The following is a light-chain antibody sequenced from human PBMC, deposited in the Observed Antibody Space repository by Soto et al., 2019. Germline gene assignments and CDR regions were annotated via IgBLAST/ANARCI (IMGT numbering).Light chain of an antibody. CDR2: GAS. CDR1: QSFNSIY. V-gene: IGKV3-20*01. CDR3: HQYDSWT. J-gene: IGKJ1*01. Sequence: EIVLTQSPVTLSLSPGERATLSCRASQSFNSIYLAWYQQKPGQAPRLLIYGASSRATGIPDRFSGSGSGTDFTLTISRLEPEDFAVYYCHQYDSWTFGHGTKLDIK.